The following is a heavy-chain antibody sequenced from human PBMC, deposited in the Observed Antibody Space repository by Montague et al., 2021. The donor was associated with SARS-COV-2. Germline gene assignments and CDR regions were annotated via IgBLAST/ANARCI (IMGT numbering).Heavy chain of an antibody. CDR2: MSHSGTS. V-gene: IGHV4-39*01. CDR3: ARRGVLDFYESAGYKYIWWFDS. Sequence: SETLSLTRTVSGASISSGSYFWAWIRQPPGKGLEWIGGMSHSGTSYYNLSLNTRATISVDTSRNQFSLRLTSVTAADTASYFCARRGVLDFYESAGYKYIWWFDSWGQGILVTVSS. CDR1: GASISSGSYF. D-gene: IGHD3-22*01. J-gene: IGHJ5*01.